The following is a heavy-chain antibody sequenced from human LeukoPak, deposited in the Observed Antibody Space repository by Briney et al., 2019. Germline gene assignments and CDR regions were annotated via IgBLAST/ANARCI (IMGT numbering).Heavy chain of an antibody. CDR3: ARHVEPDFDY. CDR1: GGTFSGYY. CDR2: INHSGRT. J-gene: IGHJ4*02. V-gene: IGHV4-34*01. Sequence: PSETLSLTCAVYGGTFSGYYWSWIRQPPGKGLEWIGEINHSGRTNYNPSLKSRVTISVDTSKNQFSLKLSSVTAADTAVYYCARHVEPDFDYWGQGTLVTVSS.